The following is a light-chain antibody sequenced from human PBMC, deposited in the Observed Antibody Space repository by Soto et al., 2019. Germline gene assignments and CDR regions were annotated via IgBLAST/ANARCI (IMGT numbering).Light chain of an antibody. CDR1: QSVSSN. CDR2: GAS. Sequence: EIVMTQSPATLSVSPGERATLSCRASQSVSSNLAWYQQKPGQAPRLLIYGASTRATGIPARFSGSGSGTEFTLTISSLPSEDFAVYYCQQFEKFGQGTKVEIK. J-gene: IGKJ1*01. CDR3: QQFEK. V-gene: IGKV3-15*01.